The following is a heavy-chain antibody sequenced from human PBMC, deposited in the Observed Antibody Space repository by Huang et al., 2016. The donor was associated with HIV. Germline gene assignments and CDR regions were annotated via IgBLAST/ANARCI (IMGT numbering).Heavy chain of an antibody. CDR2: VVPTGGT. CDR1: GGSLSGNY. V-gene: IGHV4-34*12. CDR3: ARVSYSYGSWWLDP. Sequence: QVQLQQWGAGLLKPSETLSLTCAVYGGSLSGNYWNWIRQSPGKGLEWIGEVVPTGGTNYKPSLKSRVTISVDMSKNQFSLKLRSATAADTAVYYCARVSYSYGSWWLDPWGQGTLVTVSS. D-gene: IGHD5-18*01. J-gene: IGHJ5*02.